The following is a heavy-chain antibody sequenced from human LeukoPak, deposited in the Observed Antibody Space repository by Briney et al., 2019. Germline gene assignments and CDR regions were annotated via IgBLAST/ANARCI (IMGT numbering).Heavy chain of an antibody. V-gene: IGHV4-61*02. CDR3: ARYIAVAGDAFDI. CDR2: IYTSGST. J-gene: IGHJ3*02. CDR1: GDSISSSSSY. Sequence: SETLSLTCTVSGDSISSSSSYWGWIRQPAGKGLEWIGRIYTSGSTNYNPSLKSRVTISVDTSKNQFSLKLSSVTAADTAVYYCARYIAVAGDAFDIWGQGTMVTVSS. D-gene: IGHD6-19*01.